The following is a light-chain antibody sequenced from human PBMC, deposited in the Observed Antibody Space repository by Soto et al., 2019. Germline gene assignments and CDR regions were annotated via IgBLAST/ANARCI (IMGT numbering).Light chain of an antibody. J-gene: IGLJ3*02. CDR2: EVS. Sequence: QSVLTQPASVSGSPGQSITVSCTGTSSDVGDYNYVSWYQQHPGKAPKLVIYEVSDRPSGVSNRFSASKSGNTASLTISRLQAEDEADYYCSSFTTSNTWVFGGGTKVTVL. CDR3: SSFTTSNTWV. V-gene: IGLV2-14*01. CDR1: SSDVGDYNY.